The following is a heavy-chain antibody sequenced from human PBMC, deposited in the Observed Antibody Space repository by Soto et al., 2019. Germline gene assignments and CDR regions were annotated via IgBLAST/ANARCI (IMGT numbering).Heavy chain of an antibody. Sequence: QVHLLESGGGVVLPGRSLRLSCAAPGFAFSVYAIHWVRQAPGKGLEWVSLISSDGSDKYYADSVKGRFTISRDNSKSTLYLQMSSLRPDDTAVYFCARDRGRTDYYAMDVWGQGTTVTVSS. V-gene: IGHV3-30-3*01. CDR3: ARDRGRTDYYAMDV. CDR1: GFAFSVYA. D-gene: IGHD1-1*01. CDR2: ISSDGSDK. J-gene: IGHJ6*02.